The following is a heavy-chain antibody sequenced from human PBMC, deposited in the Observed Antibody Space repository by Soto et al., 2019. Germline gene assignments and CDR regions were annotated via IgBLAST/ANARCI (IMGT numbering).Heavy chain of an antibody. Sequence: GGSLRLSGAPSGFTFSSYSRNWVRQAPGKGLEWVSSISSSSSYIYYADSVKGRFTISRDNAKNSLYLQMNSLRAEDTAVYYCASMAATRYYYYMDVWGKGTPVTVSS. CDR3: ASMAATRYYYYMDV. D-gene: IGHD6-13*01. J-gene: IGHJ6*03. CDR1: GFTFSSYS. CDR2: ISSSSSYI. V-gene: IGHV3-21*01.